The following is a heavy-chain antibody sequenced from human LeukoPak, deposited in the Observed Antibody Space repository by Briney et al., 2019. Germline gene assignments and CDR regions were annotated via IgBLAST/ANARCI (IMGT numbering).Heavy chain of an antibody. CDR2: SCWIGGSI. CDR3: AKERAKNVFLWFGDLFPRGPSYYYGMDV. Sequence: GGSLRLSCAASGFAFADYATHWVRQAPGGGLEWVSGSCWIGGSIGYADSVNGRFTISRDNANTSLYLQMISLRAEDTALYYCAKERAKNVFLWFGDLFPRGPSYYYGMDVWGQGTTVTVSS. CDR1: GFAFADYA. V-gene: IGHV3-9*01. J-gene: IGHJ6*02. D-gene: IGHD3-10*01.